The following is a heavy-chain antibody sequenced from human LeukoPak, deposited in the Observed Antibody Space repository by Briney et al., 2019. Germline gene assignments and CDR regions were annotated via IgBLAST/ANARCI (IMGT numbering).Heavy chain of an antibody. J-gene: IGHJ3*02. CDR1: GFTFSTYW. D-gene: IGHD3-16*01. CDR2: INSDGSST. Sequence: GGSLRLSCAVSGFTFSTYWMHWVRQAPGKGLVWVSRINSDGSSTSYADSVKGRFTISRDNAKNTLYLQMNSLRAEDTAVYYCASGGVFDAFDIWGQGTMVTVSS. CDR3: ASGGVFDAFDI. V-gene: IGHV3-74*01.